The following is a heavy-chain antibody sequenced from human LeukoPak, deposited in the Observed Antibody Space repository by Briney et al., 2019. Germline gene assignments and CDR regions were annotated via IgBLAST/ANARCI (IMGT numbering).Heavy chain of an antibody. D-gene: IGHD6-19*01. CDR1: GYSFTSYW. CDR3: AREPPIAVAGNDWFDP. J-gene: IGHJ5*02. Sequence: GESLKISCKGSGYSFTSYWIGWVRQMPGKGLEWMGIIYPGDSDTRYSPSFQGQVTISADKSISTAYLQWSSLRAEDTAVYYCAREPPIAVAGNDWFDPWGQGTLVTVSS. CDR2: IYPGDSDT. V-gene: IGHV5-51*01.